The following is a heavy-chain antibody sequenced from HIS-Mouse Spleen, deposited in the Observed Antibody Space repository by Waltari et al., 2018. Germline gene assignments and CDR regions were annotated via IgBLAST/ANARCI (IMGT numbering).Heavy chain of an antibody. V-gene: IGHV4-39*07. CDR3: AREIPYSSSWYDWYFDL. D-gene: IGHD6-13*01. Sequence: QLQLQESGPGLVKPSETLSLTCTVSGGSISSSSYYWGWIRQPPGKGLEWIGSIYYSGGTDYNPSLKSQVTIPVDTSKNQFSLKLSSVTAADTAVYYCAREIPYSSSWYDWYFDLWGRGTLVTVSS. CDR1: GGSISSSSYY. J-gene: IGHJ2*01. CDR2: IYYSGGT.